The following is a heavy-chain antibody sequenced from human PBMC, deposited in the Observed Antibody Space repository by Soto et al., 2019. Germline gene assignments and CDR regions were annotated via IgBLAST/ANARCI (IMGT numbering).Heavy chain of an antibody. CDR2: ISGSGGST. CDR1: GFTFSSYA. J-gene: IGHJ6*03. CDR3: AKRPNYSSSGTMDV. Sequence: GGSLRLSCAASGFTFSSYAMSWVRQAPGKGLEWVSAISGSGGSTYYADSVKGRFTISRDNSKNTLYLQMNSLRAEDTAVYYCAKRPNYSSSGTMDVWGKGTTVTVSS. D-gene: IGHD6-13*01. V-gene: IGHV3-23*01.